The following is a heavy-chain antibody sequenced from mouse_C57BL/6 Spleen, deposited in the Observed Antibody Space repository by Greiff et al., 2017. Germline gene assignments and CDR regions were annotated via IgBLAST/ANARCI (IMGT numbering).Heavy chain of an antibody. CDR3: ARGGRYYAMDY. D-gene: IGHD3-3*01. V-gene: IGHV1-80*01. J-gene: IGHJ4*01. CDR2: IYPGDGDT. CDR1: GYAFTSYW. Sequence: QVQLQQSGAELVKPGASVKISCKASGYAFTSYWMNWVKQRPGQGLEWIGEIYPGDGDTNYNGKFKGKATLTADKSSSTAYMQLSSLTSEDSAVYFCARGGRYYAMDYWGQGTSVTVAS.